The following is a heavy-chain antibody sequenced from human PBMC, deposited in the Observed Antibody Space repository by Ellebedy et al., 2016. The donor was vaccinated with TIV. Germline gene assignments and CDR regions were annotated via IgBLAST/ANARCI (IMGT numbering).Heavy chain of an antibody. J-gene: IGHJ5*02. CDR2: MNPKSGTT. Sequence: ASVKVSCKASGYTFTSYGISWVRQATGQGPEWMGWMNPKSGTTGYAQKFQGRVTMTRNTSISTAYMELRSLRYEDTAVNYCASGGGCNNSTCYEDWFDPWGQGTLVTVSS. D-gene: IGHD2-2*01. CDR1: GYTFTSYG. CDR3: ASGGGCNNSTCYEDWFDP. V-gene: IGHV1-8*02.